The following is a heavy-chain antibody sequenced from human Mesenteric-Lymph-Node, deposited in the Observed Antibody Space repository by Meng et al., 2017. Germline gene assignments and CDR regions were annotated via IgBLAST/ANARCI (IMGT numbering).Heavy chain of an antibody. CDR1: GFSFSSYG. V-gene: IGHV3-33*03. CDR3: ATAAAGLLGWFDP. CDR2: IWYDGSEK. Sequence: GGSLRLSCLASGFSFSSYGMHWVRQAPGKGLERVAVIWYDGSEKYYADSVKGRFTISRDNAKNSLYLQMNSLRAEDTAVYYCATAAAGLLGWFDPWGQGTLVTVSS. J-gene: IGHJ5*02. D-gene: IGHD6-13*01.